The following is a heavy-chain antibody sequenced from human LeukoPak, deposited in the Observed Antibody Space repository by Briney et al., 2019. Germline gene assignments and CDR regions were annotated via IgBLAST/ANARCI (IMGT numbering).Heavy chain of an antibody. V-gene: IGHV1-18*01. CDR3: AREFSGYIDF. CDR2: ISAYNGNNGNT. D-gene: IGHD1-26*01. CDR1: GYTFTSYG. J-gene: IGHJ4*02. Sequence: ASVKVSCKASGYTFTSYGISWVRQAPGQGLEWMGWISAYNGNNGNTNYAQKLQGRVTMTRDTSTSTVYMEVSSLRSEDTAVYYCAREFSGYIDFWGQGTLVTVSS.